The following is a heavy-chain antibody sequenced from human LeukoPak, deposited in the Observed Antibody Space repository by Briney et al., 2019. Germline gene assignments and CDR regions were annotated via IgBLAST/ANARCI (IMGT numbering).Heavy chain of an antibody. Sequence: PSETLSLTCIVSGGSIGTGDFYWSWIRQPAGKELEWIGRIYTSGSADYNPSLKSRVTISVDRSKNQFSLRLTSVTAADTAVYYCARGRAYCSSTSCYAFDIWGQGTMVTVSS. J-gene: IGHJ3*02. V-gene: IGHV4-61*02. D-gene: IGHD2-2*01. CDR3: ARGRAYCSSTSCYAFDI. CDR1: GGSIGTGDFY. CDR2: IYTSGSA.